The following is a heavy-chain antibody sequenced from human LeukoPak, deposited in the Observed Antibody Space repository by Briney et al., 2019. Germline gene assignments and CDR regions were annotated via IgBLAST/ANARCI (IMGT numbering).Heavy chain of an antibody. V-gene: IGHV3-21*01. CDR2: ISSSSSYI. D-gene: IGHD6-13*01. Sequence: GGSLRLSCAASGFTFSSYSMNWVRQAPGKGLEWVSSISSSSSYIYYADSVKGRFTVSRDNAKNSLYLQMNSLRAEDTAVYYCARENSRGFDYWGQGTLVTVSS. CDR3: ARENSRGFDY. J-gene: IGHJ4*02. CDR1: GFTFSSYS.